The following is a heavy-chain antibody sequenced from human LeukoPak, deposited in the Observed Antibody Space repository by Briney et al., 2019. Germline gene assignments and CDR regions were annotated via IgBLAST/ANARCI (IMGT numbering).Heavy chain of an antibody. Sequence: GGSLRLSCAASGFTLSSYAMSWVGQAPGKGLEWVSAISGSGGSTYYADSVKGRFTISRDNSKNTLYPQMNSLRAEDAAVYYCAKEIGPGRIAEYFQHWGQGTLVTVSS. CDR3: AKEIGPGRIAEYFQH. CDR2: ISGSGGST. D-gene: IGHD1-26*01. CDR1: GFTLSSYA. J-gene: IGHJ1*01. V-gene: IGHV3-23*01.